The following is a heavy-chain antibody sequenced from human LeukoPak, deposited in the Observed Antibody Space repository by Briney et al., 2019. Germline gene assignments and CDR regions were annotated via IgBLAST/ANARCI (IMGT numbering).Heavy chain of an antibody. CDR3: ARVASGGRTLPFDY. CDR2: ISRSGRHI. D-gene: IGHD2-15*01. V-gene: IGHV3-21*01. Sequence: GGSLRLSCAVSGFTFSTYSMNWVRQAPGKGLEWVSSISRSGRHIYCADSMKGRFTISRDNAKNSLYLQMNSLRAEDTAVYYCARVASGGRTLPFDYWGQGTLVTVSS. CDR1: GFTFSTYS. J-gene: IGHJ4*02.